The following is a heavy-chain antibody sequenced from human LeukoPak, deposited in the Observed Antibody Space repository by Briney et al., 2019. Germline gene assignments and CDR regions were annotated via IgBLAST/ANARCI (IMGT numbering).Heavy chain of an antibody. Sequence: GGSLRLSCAASGFTFSSYAMHWVRQAPGKGLEWVALISYDGRNKYYADSVKGRFTISRDNSKNTLYLQMNSLRAEDTAVYYCARHVVAVGFDYWGQGTLVTVSS. V-gene: IGHV3-30*03. J-gene: IGHJ4*02. CDR1: GFTFSSYA. D-gene: IGHD3-22*01. CDR3: ARHVVAVGFDY. CDR2: ISYDGRNK.